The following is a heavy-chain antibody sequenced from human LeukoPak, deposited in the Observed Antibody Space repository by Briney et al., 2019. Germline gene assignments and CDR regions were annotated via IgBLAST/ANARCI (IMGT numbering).Heavy chain of an antibody. J-gene: IGHJ3*02. V-gene: IGHV1-46*01. D-gene: IGHD2-21*02. CDR1: GYTFTSYY. Sequence: ASVKVSCKASGYTFTSYYMHWVRQAPGQGLEWMGIINPSGGSTSYAQKFQGRVTMTRDTSTSTVYMELSSLRSEDTAVYYCARDTHIVLVTTSGAFDIWGQGTMVTVSS. CDR3: ARDTHIVLVTTSGAFDI. CDR2: INPSGGST.